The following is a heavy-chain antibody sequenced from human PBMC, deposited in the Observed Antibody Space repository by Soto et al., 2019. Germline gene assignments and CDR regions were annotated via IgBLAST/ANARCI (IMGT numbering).Heavy chain of an antibody. CDR2: IYYSGST. Sequence: SETLSLTCTVSGGSISSSSYYWGWIRQPPGKGLEWIGSIYYSGSTYYNPSLKSRVTISVDTSKNQFSLKLSSVTAADTAVYYCARQGGGYCSGGSCYQIDYWGQGTLVTVSS. V-gene: IGHV4-39*01. J-gene: IGHJ4*02. CDR1: GGSISSSSYY. CDR3: ARQGGGYCSGGSCYQIDY. D-gene: IGHD2-15*01.